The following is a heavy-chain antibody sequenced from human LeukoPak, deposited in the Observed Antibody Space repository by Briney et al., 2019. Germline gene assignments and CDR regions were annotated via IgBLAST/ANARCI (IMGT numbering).Heavy chain of an antibody. J-gene: IGHJ4*02. CDR3: ARGVGSGWFFDY. CDR1: SGSISRYF. CDR2: IYYSGST. V-gene: IGHV4-59*12. D-gene: IGHD6-19*01. Sequence: SETLSLTCTVSSGSISRYFWSWIRHPPGKGLEWIGDIYYSGSTNYNPSLKSRVTISVDTSKNQFSLKLSSGPAADTAVYYCARGVGSGWFFDYWGQGTLVTVFS.